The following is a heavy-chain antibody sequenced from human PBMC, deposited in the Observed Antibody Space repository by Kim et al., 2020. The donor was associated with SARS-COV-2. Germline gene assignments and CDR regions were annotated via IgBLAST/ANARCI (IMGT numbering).Heavy chain of an antibody. CDR1: GFTFSSYA. CDR2: ISGSGGST. CDR3: AKSYCSSTSCLRLAFDI. Sequence: GGSLRLSCAASGFTFSSYAMSWVRQAPGKGLEWVSAISGSGGSTYYADSVKGRFTISRDNSKNTLYLQMNSLRAEDTAVYYCAKSYCSSTSCLRLAFDIWGQGTMVTVSS. D-gene: IGHD2-2*01. J-gene: IGHJ3*02. V-gene: IGHV3-23*01.